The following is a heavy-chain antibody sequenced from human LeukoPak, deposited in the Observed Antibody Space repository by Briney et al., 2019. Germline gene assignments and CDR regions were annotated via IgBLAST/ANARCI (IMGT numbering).Heavy chain of an antibody. Sequence: PGGSLRLSCAASGFTFSSYSMNWVRQSPGKGLEWVSSISNNNAIFYADSVKGRFTISRDNARNSLFLQMFSLRVEDTAVYYCARELTRGGDLHYWGQGVRVTVSS. CDR3: ARELTRGGDLHY. J-gene: IGHJ4*02. D-gene: IGHD2-21*02. CDR2: ISNNNAI. CDR1: GFTFSSYS. V-gene: IGHV3-69-1*01.